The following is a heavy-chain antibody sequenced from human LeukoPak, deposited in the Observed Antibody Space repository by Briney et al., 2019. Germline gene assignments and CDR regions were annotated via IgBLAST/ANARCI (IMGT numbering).Heavy chain of an antibody. CDR2: ISSSSSYI. Sequence: GGSLRLSCAASGFTVGNNHMNWVRQAPGKGLEWVSSISSSSSYIYYADSVKGRFTISRDNAKNSLYLQMNSLRAEDTAVYYCASGDIVVVPARFDPWGQGTLVTVSS. CDR3: ASGDIVVVPARFDP. J-gene: IGHJ5*02. D-gene: IGHD2-2*01. CDR1: GFTVGNNH. V-gene: IGHV3-21*01.